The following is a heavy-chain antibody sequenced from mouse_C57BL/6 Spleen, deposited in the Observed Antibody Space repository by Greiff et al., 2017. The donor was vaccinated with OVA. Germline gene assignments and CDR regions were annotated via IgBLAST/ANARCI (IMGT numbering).Heavy chain of an antibody. CDR3: ARYSDYDGVDY. CDR1: GFTFTDYY. D-gene: IGHD2-4*01. J-gene: IGHJ2*01. V-gene: IGHV7-3*01. CDR2: IRNKANGYTT. Sequence: DVKLVESGGGLVQPGGSLSLSCAASGFTFTDYYMSWVRQPPGQALEWLGFIRNKANGYTTEYSASVKGRFTISRDNSQSILYLQMNALRAEDSATYYCARYSDYDGVDYGGQGTTLTVSS.